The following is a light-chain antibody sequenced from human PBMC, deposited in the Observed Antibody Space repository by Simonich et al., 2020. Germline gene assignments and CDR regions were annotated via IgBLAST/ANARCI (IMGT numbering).Light chain of an antibody. Sequence: QSALTQPASVSGSPGQSITISCTGTSRHVGGYNYVSWYQQHPGKAPKLMIYDVSKRPSGVSNRFSGYKSGNTASLTISGLQAEDEADYYCSSYTSSSTWVFGGGTKLTVL. CDR3: SSYTSSSTWV. V-gene: IGLV2-14*01. J-gene: IGLJ3*02. CDR2: DVS. CDR1: SRHVGGYNY.